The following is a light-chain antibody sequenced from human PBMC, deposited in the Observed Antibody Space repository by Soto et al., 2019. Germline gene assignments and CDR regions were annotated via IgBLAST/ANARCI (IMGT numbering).Light chain of an antibody. Sequence: QSVLTQPASASGSPGQSVTISCTGTSSDVGGYNYVSWYQQHPGKAPKLMIYEVSKRPSGVPDRFSGSKSGNTASLTVSGLQAEDEADYYCSSYAGSNNPLYVFGTGTEVTVL. V-gene: IGLV2-8*01. CDR1: SSDVGGYNY. CDR2: EVS. J-gene: IGLJ1*01. CDR3: SSYAGSNNPLYV.